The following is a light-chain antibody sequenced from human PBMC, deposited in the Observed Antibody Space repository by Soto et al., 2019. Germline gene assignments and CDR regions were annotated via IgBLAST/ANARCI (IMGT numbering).Light chain of an antibody. CDR1: SSDVGGYNY. V-gene: IGLV2-14*01. CDR2: DVG. Sequence: QSVLNQPASVSGSPGQSITISCTGTSSDVGGYNYVSWYQQHPGKAPKLIIYDVGNRPSGVSNRFSASKSGNTASLTISGLQAEDEADYYCSSYTSINTLVFGGGTQLTVL. J-gene: IGLJ3*02. CDR3: SSYTSINTLV.